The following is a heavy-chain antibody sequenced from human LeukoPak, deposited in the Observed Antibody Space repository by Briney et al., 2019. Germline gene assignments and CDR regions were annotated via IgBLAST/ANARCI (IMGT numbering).Heavy chain of an antibody. CDR3: ARDRTSGMDF. D-gene: IGHD3-10*01. Sequence: SHTLSLTCTVSGGSFNSGAYYWSWIRQCPGKGLEWIGQIFFTGRTDYNPSLQSRLSISIDTSKNQFSMELSSVTVADTATYYCARDRTSGMDFWGQGTLVTVSS. CDR2: IFFTGRT. V-gene: IGHV4-31*03. J-gene: IGHJ4*02. CDR1: GGSFNSGAYY.